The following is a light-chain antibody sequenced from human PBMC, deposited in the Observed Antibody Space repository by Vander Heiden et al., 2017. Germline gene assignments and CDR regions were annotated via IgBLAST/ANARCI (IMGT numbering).Light chain of an antibody. CDR3: QQRYTTPGT. V-gene: IGKV1-39*01. CDR1: QSIGTY. CDR2: AAS. J-gene: IGKJ2*01. Sequence: SQMTHSPSSLPASVGDRVTITCRARQSIGTYLNWYQHKPGKAPRLLIYAASNLQFGVPSRFSGSGSGTDFILSISSLQPDDFGSYYCQQRYTTPGTFGPGTNLEIK.